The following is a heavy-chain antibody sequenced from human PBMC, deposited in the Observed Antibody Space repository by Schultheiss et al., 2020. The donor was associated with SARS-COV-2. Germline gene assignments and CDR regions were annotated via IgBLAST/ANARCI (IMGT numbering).Heavy chain of an antibody. CDR2: INHSRST. V-gene: IGHV4-34*01. CDR3: ARETIFEGMDV. Sequence: SETLSLTCAVYGGSFSGYYWSWIRQPPGKGLEWIGEINHSRSTNYNPSLKSRVTISVDTSKNQFSLKLSSVTAADTAVYYCARETIFEGMDVWGQGTTVTVSS. D-gene: IGHD3-3*01. J-gene: IGHJ6*02. CDR1: GGSFSGYY.